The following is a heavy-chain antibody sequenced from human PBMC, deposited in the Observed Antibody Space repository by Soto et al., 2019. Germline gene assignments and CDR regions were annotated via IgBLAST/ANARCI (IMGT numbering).Heavy chain of an antibody. Sequence: GESLKISCAASGFTFSSYSMNWVRQAPGKGLEWVSYISSSSSTIYYADSVKGRFTISRDNAKNSLYLQMNSLRDEDTAVYYCARDPSIAARFDYYYGMDVWGQGTTVTVSS. CDR2: ISSSSSTI. D-gene: IGHD6-6*01. V-gene: IGHV3-48*02. CDR3: ARDPSIAARFDYYYGMDV. J-gene: IGHJ6*02. CDR1: GFTFSSYS.